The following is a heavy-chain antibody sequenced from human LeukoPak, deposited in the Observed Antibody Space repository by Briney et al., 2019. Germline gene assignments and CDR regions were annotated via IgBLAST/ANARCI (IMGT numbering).Heavy chain of an antibody. CDR2: LTGSGGNT. CDR3: VKFRGIQHYNYHMGV. Sequence: GESLRLSCAASGFTFSSYAMSWVRQAPGKGLEWVSGLTGSGGNTYYADSVKGRFTISRDNSKNTLSLQMNSLRAEDAAVYYCVKFRGIQHYNYHMGVWGKGTTVTVSS. CDR1: GFTFSSYA. V-gene: IGHV3-23*01. D-gene: IGHD3-10*01. J-gene: IGHJ6*03.